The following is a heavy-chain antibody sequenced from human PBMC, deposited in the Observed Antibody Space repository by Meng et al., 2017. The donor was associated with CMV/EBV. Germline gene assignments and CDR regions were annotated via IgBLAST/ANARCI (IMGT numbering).Heavy chain of an antibody. D-gene: IGHD6-6*01. CDR1: GGSFSGYY. J-gene: IGHJ2*01. V-gene: IGHV4-34*01. Sequence: SETLSLTCAVYGGSFSGYYWSWIRQPPGKGLEWIGEINHSGSTNYNPSLKSRVTISLDTSKNQFSLKLSSVTAADTAVYYCARGLKSIAARPVRYFDLWGRGTLVTVSS. CDR2: INHSGST. CDR3: ARGLKSIAARPVRYFDL.